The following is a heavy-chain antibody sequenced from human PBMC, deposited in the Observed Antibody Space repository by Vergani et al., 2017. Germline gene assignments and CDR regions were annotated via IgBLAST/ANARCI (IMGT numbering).Heavy chain of an antibody. J-gene: IGHJ6*02. D-gene: IGHD3-9*01. CDR3: ARVMYRDEASTGYRLEGMDI. CDR2: ISHSGYT. Sequence: QVQLQESGPGLVKASQTLSLTCTVSGYSISSGYYWGWIRQPPGKGLEWIGSISHSGYTFYSPSLKSRVSMSVDTSKNQFSLRVNSVTAADTAVYFCARVMYRDEASTGYRLEGMDIWGQGTTVTISS. CDR1: GYSISSGYY. V-gene: IGHV4-38-2*02.